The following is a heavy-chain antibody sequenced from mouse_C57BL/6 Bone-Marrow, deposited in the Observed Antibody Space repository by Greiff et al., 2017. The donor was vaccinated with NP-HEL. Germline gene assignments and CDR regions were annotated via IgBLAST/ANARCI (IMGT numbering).Heavy chain of an antibody. CDR1: GYTFTDYE. J-gene: IGHJ1*03. Sequence: QVHVKQSGAELVRPGASVTLSCKASGYTFTDYEMHWVKQTPVHGLEWIGAIDPETGGTAYNQKFKGKAILTADKSSSTAYMELRSLTSEDSAVYYCPYYYGSSPHWYFDVWGTGTTVTVSS. V-gene: IGHV1-15*01. D-gene: IGHD1-1*01. CDR2: IDPETGGT. CDR3: PYYYGSSPHWYFDV.